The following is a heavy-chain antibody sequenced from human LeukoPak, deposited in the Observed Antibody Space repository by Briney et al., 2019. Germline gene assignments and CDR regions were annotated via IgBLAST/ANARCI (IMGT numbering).Heavy chain of an antibody. CDR2: ITGSGGST. V-gene: IGHV3-23*01. CDR3: AVPSIAARLGDY. Sequence: GGSLRLSCAASGFTFSSYAMNWVRQAPGKGLEWVSTITGSGGSTYCADSVKGRFTISRDNSKNTLYLQMNSLRAEDTAVYYCAVPSIAARLGDYWGQGTLVTVSS. J-gene: IGHJ4*02. D-gene: IGHD6-6*01. CDR1: GFTFSSYA.